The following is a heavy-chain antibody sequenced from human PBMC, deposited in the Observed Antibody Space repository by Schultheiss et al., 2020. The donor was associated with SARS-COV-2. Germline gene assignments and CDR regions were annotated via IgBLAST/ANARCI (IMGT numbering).Heavy chain of an antibody. V-gene: IGHV3-23*01. Sequence: GESLKISCAASGFDLRVYAMTWVRQAPGKGLEWVSSFGGPGAGAHYADSMKGRFTVSKDNSKNALLLQMNSLRAEDTAIYYCAKSSIMATYYYYGMDVWGQGTTVTVSS. CDR2: FGGPGAGA. CDR3: AKSSIMATYYYYGMDV. CDR1: GFDLRVYA. J-gene: IGHJ6*02. D-gene: IGHD2-21*01.